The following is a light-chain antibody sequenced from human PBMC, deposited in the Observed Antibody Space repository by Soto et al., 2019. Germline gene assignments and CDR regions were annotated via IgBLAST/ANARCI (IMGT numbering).Light chain of an antibody. CDR2: KAS. V-gene: IGKV1-5*03. CDR3: QHYNSYSEA. Sequence: DIQMTQSHSTLSGSVGDRVTITCRASQTISSWLAWYQQKPGKAPKLLIYKASTLKSGVPSRLSGSGSGTEFSLTISSLQPDDVATDYCQHYNSYSEAFGQGTKVDIK. J-gene: IGKJ1*01. CDR1: QTISSW.